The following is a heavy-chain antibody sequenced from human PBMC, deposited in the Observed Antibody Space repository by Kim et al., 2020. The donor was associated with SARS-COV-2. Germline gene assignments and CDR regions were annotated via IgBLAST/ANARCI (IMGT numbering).Heavy chain of an antibody. J-gene: IGHJ4*02. Sequence: GESLKISCKGSGYSFTSYWISWVRQMPGKGLEWMGRIDPSDSYTNYSPSFQGHVTISADKSISTAYLQWSSLKASDTAMYYCARQDAGYYDSSDWGQGTLVTVSS. CDR2: IDPSDSYT. CDR1: GYSFTSYW. CDR3: ARQDAGYYDSSD. D-gene: IGHD3-22*01. V-gene: IGHV5-10-1*01.